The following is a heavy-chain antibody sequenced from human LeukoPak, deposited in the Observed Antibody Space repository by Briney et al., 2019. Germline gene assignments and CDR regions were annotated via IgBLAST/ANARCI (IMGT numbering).Heavy chain of an antibody. CDR1: GGTFSSYA. Sequence: SVKVSCKASGGTFSSYAISWVRQPPAPGLEGMGGIIPIFGTANYAQKFQGRVTITADESTSTAYMELSSLRSEDTAVYYCARELSYDGCGGGLDYWGQGTLVTVSS. J-gene: IGHJ4*02. D-gene: IGHD2/OR15-2a*01. CDR2: IIPIFGTA. CDR3: ARELSYDGCGGGLDY. V-gene: IGHV1-69*01.